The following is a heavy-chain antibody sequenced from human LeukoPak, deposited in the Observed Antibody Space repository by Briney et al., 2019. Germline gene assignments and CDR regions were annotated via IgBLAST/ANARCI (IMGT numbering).Heavy chain of an antibody. Sequence: PSETLSLTCAVYGGSFSGYYWSWIRQPPGKGLEWIGEINHSGSTNYNPSLKSRVTISVDTSKNQFSLKPSSVTAADTAVYYCAGTSVDCTNGVCGEIDSWGQGTLVTVSS. J-gene: IGHJ4*02. V-gene: IGHV4-34*01. CDR1: GGSFSGYY. CDR3: AGTSVDCTNGVCGEIDS. CDR2: INHSGST. D-gene: IGHD2-8*01.